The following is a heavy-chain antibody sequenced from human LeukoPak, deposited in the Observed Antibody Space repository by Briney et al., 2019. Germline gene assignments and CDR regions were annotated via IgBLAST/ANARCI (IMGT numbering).Heavy chain of an antibody. CDR3: AKEDCHTTSCPDRNAVDI. D-gene: IGHD2/OR15-2a*01. CDR1: GFTFSSYS. V-gene: IGHV3-48*04. CDR2: ISSSSSTI. Sequence: PGGSLRLSCAASGFTFSSYSMSWVRQAPGKGLEWVSYISSSSSTIYYADSVKGRFTISRDNAKNSLYLQMNSLRADDTAVYFCAKEDCHTTSCPDRNAVDIWGRGTLVTVSS. J-gene: IGHJ3*02.